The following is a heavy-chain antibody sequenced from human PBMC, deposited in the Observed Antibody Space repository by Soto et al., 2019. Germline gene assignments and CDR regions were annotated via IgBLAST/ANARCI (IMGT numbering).Heavy chain of an antibody. D-gene: IGHD3-3*01. CDR1: GVTFSTYN. Sequence: QVQLVQSGAEVKKPGSSVRVSCKASGVTFSTYNIHWVRQAPGQGLEWMGRIVPSLGTSNHAQNFQVRLTISADKSTSTAYMELSSLRSDDTAVYYCAGPFGVVPYDAFDVWGQGTMLTVSS. V-gene: IGHV1-69*08. CDR3: AGPFGVVPYDAFDV. CDR2: IVPSLGTS. J-gene: IGHJ3*01.